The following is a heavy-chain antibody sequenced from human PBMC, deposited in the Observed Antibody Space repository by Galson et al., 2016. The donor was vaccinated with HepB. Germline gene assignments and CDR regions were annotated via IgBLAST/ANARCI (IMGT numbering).Heavy chain of an antibody. CDR3: AKGGSSGTYTGWYDP. J-gene: IGHJ5*02. Sequence: SLRLSCAASGFIFNTYGMHWVRQAPGQGPEWVAVISYDGMKQNYADSLKGRFTISRDNSKNTLYLEVHVLKTEDTAIYYCAKGGSSGTYTGWYDPWGQGTLLIVSS. D-gene: IGHD2-2*02. V-gene: IGHV3-30*18. CDR1: GFIFNTYG. CDR2: ISYDGMKQ.